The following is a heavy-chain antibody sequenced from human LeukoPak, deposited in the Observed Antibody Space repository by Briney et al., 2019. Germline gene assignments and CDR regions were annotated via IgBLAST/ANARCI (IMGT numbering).Heavy chain of an antibody. CDR1: GGSISSYY. CDR2: IYYSGST. Sequence: SETLSLTCTVSGGSISSYYWSWIRQPPGKGLEWIGYIYYSGSTNYNPSLKSRVTISVDMSKNQFSLKLSSVTAADTAVYYCARARSGWYDLLGDYYGMDVWGQGTTVTVSS. D-gene: IGHD6-19*01. V-gene: IGHV4-59*08. J-gene: IGHJ6*02. CDR3: ARARSGWYDLLGDYYGMDV.